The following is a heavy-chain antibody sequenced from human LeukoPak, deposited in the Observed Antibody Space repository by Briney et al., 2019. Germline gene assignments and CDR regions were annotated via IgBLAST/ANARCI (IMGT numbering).Heavy chain of an antibody. CDR3: ARERYYDSSGYYYEYYYYGMDV. CDR2: ISSSSSYI. D-gene: IGHD3-22*01. J-gene: IGHJ6*02. V-gene: IGHV3-21*01. Sequence: GGSLRLSCAASGFTFSSYSMNWVRQAPGKGLEWVSSISSSSSYIYYADSVKGRFTISRDNAKNSLYLQMNSLGAEDTAVYYCARERYYDSSGYYYEYYYYGMDVWGQGTTVTVSS. CDR1: GFTFSSYS.